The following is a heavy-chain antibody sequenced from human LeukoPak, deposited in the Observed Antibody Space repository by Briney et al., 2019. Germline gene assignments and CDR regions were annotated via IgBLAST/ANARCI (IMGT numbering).Heavy chain of an antibody. CDR1: GGSISSGSYY. CDR3: ARDQRSGGNVNWFDP. V-gene: IGHV4-61*02. Sequence: SQTLSLTRTVTGGSISSGSYYWSWIRQPTGKGLEWIGRIYTSGSTNYNPSLKSRVTISVDTSKNQFSLKLSSVTAADTAVYYCARDQRSGGNVNWFDPWGQGTLVTVSS. J-gene: IGHJ5*02. D-gene: IGHD4-23*01. CDR2: IYTSGST.